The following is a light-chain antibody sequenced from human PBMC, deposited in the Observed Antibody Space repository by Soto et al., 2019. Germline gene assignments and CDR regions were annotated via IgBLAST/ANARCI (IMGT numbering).Light chain of an antibody. CDR2: GAS. Sequence: EIVMTQSPATLSVSPGERATLSCRASQTVNNNLAWYQQKPGQAPRLLIYGASARATGIPARFIGSGSGTEFTLTISRLQSEDFAVYYCQQYNNWPLTFGGGTKVEIK. J-gene: IGKJ4*01. CDR3: QQYNNWPLT. CDR1: QTVNNN. V-gene: IGKV3-15*01.